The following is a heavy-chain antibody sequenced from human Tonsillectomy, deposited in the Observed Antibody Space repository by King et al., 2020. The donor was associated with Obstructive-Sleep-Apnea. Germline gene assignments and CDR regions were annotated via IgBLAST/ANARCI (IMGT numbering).Heavy chain of an antibody. D-gene: IGHD3-16*01. CDR1: GITFSSYS. CDR3: ATGGPDAFDF. V-gene: IGHV3-48*04. CDR2: ISSSTSTI. Sequence: VQLVESGGGLVQPGGSLRLSCAASGITFSSYSMNWVRQAPGKGLEWVSYISSSTSTIYYADSVKGRSTISRDNAKNSLYLQMNSLRAEDTAVYYCATGGPDAFDFWGRGTMVTVSS. J-gene: IGHJ3*01.